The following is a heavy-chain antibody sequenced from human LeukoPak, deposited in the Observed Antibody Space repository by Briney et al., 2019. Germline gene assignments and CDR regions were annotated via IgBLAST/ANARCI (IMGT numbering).Heavy chain of an antibody. CDR1: GYTFTSYG. Sequence: AASVKVSCKASGYTFTSYGITWMRQAPGQGLEWMGWISTNNGNTNYVQKFQGRVTMTTDTSTSTAYMELRSLTSDDTAVYYCARDLEFPDYWGQGTLVTVSS. D-gene: IGHD3-3*01. V-gene: IGHV1-18*01. J-gene: IGHJ4*02. CDR3: ARDLEFPDY. CDR2: ISTNNGNT.